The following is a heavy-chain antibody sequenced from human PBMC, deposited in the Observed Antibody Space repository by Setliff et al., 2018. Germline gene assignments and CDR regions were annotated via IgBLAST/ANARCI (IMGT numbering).Heavy chain of an antibody. J-gene: IGHJ5*02. D-gene: IGHD2-2*01. V-gene: IGHV4-39*07. CDR1: GGSMITNDYH. CDR3: ARGHQNWFDP. Sequence: SETLSLTCTVSGGSMITNDYHWGWIRQSPGKGLEWIGHMYDSGSTYHNPSLKSRVTISVDTSKNQFSLKLTSVTAADTAVYYCARGHQNWFDPWGQGILVTVSS. CDR2: MYDSGST.